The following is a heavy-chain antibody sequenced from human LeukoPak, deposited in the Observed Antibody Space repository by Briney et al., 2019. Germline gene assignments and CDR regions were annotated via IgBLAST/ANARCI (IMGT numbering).Heavy chain of an antibody. CDR2: IKQDGSEK. V-gene: IGHV3-7*01. D-gene: IGHD2-21*02. CDR1: GFTFSSYW. J-gene: IGHJ4*02. Sequence: GGSLRLSCAASGFTFSSYWMSWVRQAPGKGLEWVANIKQDGSEKYYVYSVKGRFTISRVNAKNSLYLQMNSLRAEDTAVYYCAISPLELRYCGGDCYVYFDSWGQGTLVTVSS. CDR3: AISPLELRYCGGDCYVYFDS.